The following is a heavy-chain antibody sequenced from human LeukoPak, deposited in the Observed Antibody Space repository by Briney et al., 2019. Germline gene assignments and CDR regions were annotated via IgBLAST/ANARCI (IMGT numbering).Heavy chain of an antibody. CDR1: GFTFSSYA. Sequence: GGSLRLSCAASGFTFSSYAMSWVRQAPGKGLEGVSAISGSGGSTYYADSVKGRFTISRDNSKNTLYLQMNSLRAEDTAVYYCACRPLNTAMAAFDYWGQGTLVTVSS. D-gene: IGHD5-18*01. J-gene: IGHJ4*02. CDR2: ISGSGGST. V-gene: IGHV3-23*01. CDR3: ACRPLNTAMAAFDY.